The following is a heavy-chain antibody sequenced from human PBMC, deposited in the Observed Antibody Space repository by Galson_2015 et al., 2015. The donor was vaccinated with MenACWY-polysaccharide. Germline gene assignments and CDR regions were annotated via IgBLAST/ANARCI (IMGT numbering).Heavy chain of an antibody. CDR1: GFIFSNYW. CDR2: IKSDASTT. CDR3: ANSISGRKLDY. V-gene: IGHV3-74*01. Sequence: SLRLSCAASGFIFSNYWMHWVRQAPGEGLEWVSRIKSDASTTNNADSVKGRFTISRDNAKNTLYLEMNNLRAEDTAVYYCANSISGRKLDYWGQGTLVTVSS. J-gene: IGHJ4*02.